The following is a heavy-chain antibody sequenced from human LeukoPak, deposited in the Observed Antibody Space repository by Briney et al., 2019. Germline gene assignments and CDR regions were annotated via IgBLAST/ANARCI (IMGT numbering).Heavy chain of an antibody. J-gene: IGHJ4*02. CDR1: GFTFDDYA. D-gene: IGHD3-10*01. V-gene: IGHV3-9*03. CDR2: ISWNSGSI. CDR3: AKDSTNYYGSGSCFDY. Sequence: GGSLRLSCAASGFTFDDYAMDLVRQAPGKGLEWVSGISWNSGSIGYADSVKGRFTISRDNAKNSLYLQMNSLRAEDMALYYCAKDSTNYYGSGSCFDYWGQGTLVTVSS.